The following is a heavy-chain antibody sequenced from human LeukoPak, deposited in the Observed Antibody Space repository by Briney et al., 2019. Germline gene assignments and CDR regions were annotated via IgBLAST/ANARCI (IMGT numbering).Heavy chain of an antibody. D-gene: IGHD5-18*01. CDR1: GFTFSSYG. J-gene: IGHJ6*02. CDR3: ARVPLQPIYYYYGMDV. V-gene: IGHV3-33*01. Sequence: GGSLRLSCAASGFTFSSYGMHWVRQAPGKGLEWVAVIWYDGSNKYYADSVKGRFTISRDNSKNTPYLQMNSLRAEDTAVYYCARVPLQPIYYYYGMDVWGQGTTVTVSS. CDR2: IWYDGSNK.